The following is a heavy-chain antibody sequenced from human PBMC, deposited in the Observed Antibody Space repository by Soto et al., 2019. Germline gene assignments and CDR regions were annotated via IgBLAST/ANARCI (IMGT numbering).Heavy chain of an antibody. D-gene: IGHD1-1*01. J-gene: IGHJ4*02. Sequence: EVQLVESGGGLVKPGGSLRLSCAASGFTFSSYSMNWVRQAPGQGLEWVSSISSSSSYIYYADSVKGRFTISRDNAKNSLYLQMNSLRAEDTAVYYCARAGARYGNYFDYWGQGTLVTVSS. CDR3: ARAGARYGNYFDY. CDR2: ISSSSSYI. V-gene: IGHV3-21*01. CDR1: GFTFSSYS.